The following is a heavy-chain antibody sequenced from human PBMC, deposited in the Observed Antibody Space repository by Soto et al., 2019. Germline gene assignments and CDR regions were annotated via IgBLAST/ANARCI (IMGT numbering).Heavy chain of an antibody. CDR2: IYWDDDK. Sequence: QITLKESGPTLVKPTQTLTLTCTFSGFSLSTSGVGVGWIRQPPGKALEWLALIYWDDDKRYSPSLKSRLTITKDTSKNQVVLTMTNMDPVDTATYYCAHRPPYDILTGYLGLGRGFDYWGQGTLVTVSS. CDR3: AHRPPYDILTGYLGLGRGFDY. CDR1: GFSLSTSGVG. D-gene: IGHD3-9*01. J-gene: IGHJ4*02. V-gene: IGHV2-5*02.